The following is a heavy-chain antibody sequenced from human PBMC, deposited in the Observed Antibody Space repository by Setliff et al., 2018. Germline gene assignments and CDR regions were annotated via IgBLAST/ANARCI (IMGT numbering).Heavy chain of an antibody. Sequence: GGSLRLSCAASGFTFSTYSMSWVRQAPGKGLEWVSAINGDSVYIYYADSVKGRFTISRDNSKNTLYLQMRSLRAEDTAVYYCTRSTSGAFDYWGQGALVTSPQ. CDR3: TRSTSGAFDY. J-gene: IGHJ4*02. D-gene: IGHD2-2*01. V-gene: IGHV3-23*01. CDR2: INGDSVYI. CDR1: GFTFSTYS.